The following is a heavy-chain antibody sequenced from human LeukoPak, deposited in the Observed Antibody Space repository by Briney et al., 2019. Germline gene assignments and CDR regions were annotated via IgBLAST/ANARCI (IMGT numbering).Heavy chain of an antibody. CDR3: ANYAQRLAPSDY. V-gene: IGHV3-23*01. J-gene: IGHJ4*02. D-gene: IGHD3-16*01. CDR1: GIPFSTYP. CDR2: IFASSKEI. Sequence: PGGSLRLSCAASGIPFSTYPMIWVRQVPGKGLEWVSVIFASSKEIHYADSVKGRFTISRDNSKNTLFLQMNSLRSEDTAVYYCANYAQRLAPSDYWGQGILATVSS.